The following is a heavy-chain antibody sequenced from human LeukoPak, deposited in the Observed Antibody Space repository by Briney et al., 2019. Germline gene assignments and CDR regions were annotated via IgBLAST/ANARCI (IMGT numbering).Heavy chain of an antibody. Sequence: SETLYLTCTVSGGSISSYYWSWIRQPPGKGLEWIGYIYYSGSTNYNPSLNSRVTISVDTSKNQFSLKLSSVTAADTAVYYCARDSNWYSSGDAFDIWGQGTMVTVSS. D-gene: IGHD6-19*01. CDR3: ARDSNWYSSGDAFDI. CDR1: GGSISSYY. CDR2: IYYSGST. J-gene: IGHJ3*02. V-gene: IGHV4-59*01.